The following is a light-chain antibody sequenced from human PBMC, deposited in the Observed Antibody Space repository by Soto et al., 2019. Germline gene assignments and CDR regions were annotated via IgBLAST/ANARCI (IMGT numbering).Light chain of an antibody. CDR2: EVN. J-gene: IGLJ1*01. Sequence: QSVLPQPPSASGSPGQSVAISCTGTSSDVGGYNYVSWYQQHPGKAPKLMFYEVNKRPSGVPDRFSGSKSGNTASLTVSGLQAEDEADYYCSSYADSSNVFGTGTKVTVL. CDR3: SSYADSSNV. CDR1: SSDVGGYNY. V-gene: IGLV2-8*01.